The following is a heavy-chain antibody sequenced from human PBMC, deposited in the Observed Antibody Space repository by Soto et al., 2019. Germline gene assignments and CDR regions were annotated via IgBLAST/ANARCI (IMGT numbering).Heavy chain of an antibody. J-gene: IGHJ4*02. D-gene: IGHD4-17*01. CDR1: GGTINSGDYY. CDR3: ARGDSTVSSVFDY. CDR2: IYQNGDT. V-gene: IGHV4-31*03. Sequence: SETLSLTCSVSGGTINSGDYYWSWIRQEPGKGLEWIGYIYQNGDTSYNPSLKSRVTISADTSKTQFSLKLSSVTAADTAVYYCARGDSTVSSVFDYWGQGMLVTVSS.